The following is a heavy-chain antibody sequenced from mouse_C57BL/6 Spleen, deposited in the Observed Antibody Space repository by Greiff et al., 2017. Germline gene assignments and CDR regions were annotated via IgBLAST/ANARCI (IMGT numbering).Heavy chain of an antibody. Sequence: VQLQQSGAELMKPGASVKLSCKATGYTFTGYWIEWVKQRPGHGLEWIGEILPGSGSTNDNEKFKGKATFTADTSSNTAYMQLSILTTEDSAIYYYARTHGSYYYDYWGQGTTRTVSS. D-gene: IGHD1-1*01. CDR2: ILPGSGST. CDR3: ARTHGSYYYDY. V-gene: IGHV1-9*01. CDR1: GYTFTGYW. J-gene: IGHJ2*01.